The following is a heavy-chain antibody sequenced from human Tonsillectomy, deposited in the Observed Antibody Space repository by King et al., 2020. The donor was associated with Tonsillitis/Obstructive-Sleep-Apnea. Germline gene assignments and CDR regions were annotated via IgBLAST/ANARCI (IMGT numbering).Heavy chain of an antibody. CDR2: ISSRSTYI. V-gene: IGHV3-21*01. J-gene: IGHJ6*03. Sequence: VQLVESGGGLVKPGGSLRLSCATSGFTFSKYHMNWVRQAPGKGLEWVSSISSRSTYIYYADSVKGRFTISRDNAENSLFLQLDSLRAEDTALYYSVRAELDSGGYSWSFYYMDVWGKGTTVTVSS. CDR3: VRAELDSGGYSWSFYYMDV. D-gene: IGHD3-10*01. CDR1: GFTFSKYH.